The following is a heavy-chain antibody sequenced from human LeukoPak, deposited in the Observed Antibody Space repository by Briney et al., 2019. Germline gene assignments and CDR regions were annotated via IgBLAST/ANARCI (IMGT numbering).Heavy chain of an antibody. CDR2: ISSSGSTI. V-gene: IGHV3-48*03. Sequence: PGGSLRLSCAASGLTFSDYEMSWVRQAPGKGLEWVSYISSSGSTIYYADSVKGRFTISRDNAKNSLCLQMNSLRAEDTAVYYCATLGRRDYPSDYWGQGTLVTVSS. J-gene: IGHJ4*02. CDR1: GLTFSDYE. D-gene: IGHD4-17*01. CDR3: ATLGRRDYPSDY.